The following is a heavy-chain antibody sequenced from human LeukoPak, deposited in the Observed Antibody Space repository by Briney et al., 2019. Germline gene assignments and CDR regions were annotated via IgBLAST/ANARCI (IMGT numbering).Heavy chain of an antibody. D-gene: IGHD2-21*01. CDR1: GYSFTSYW. CDR3: ASPSYCGGDCYPYYFDY. V-gene: IGHV5-51*01. CDR2: IYPGDPDT. Sequence: GESLKISCQGSGYSFTSYWIGWVRQMPGKGLEWMGIIYPGDPDTRYSPSFQGQVTISADKSISTAYLQWSSLKASDTAMYYCASPSYCGGDCYPYYFDYWGQGTLVTVSS. J-gene: IGHJ4*02.